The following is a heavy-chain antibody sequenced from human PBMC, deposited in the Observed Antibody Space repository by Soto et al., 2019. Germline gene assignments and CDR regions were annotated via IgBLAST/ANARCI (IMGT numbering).Heavy chain of an antibody. CDR2: ISWNSGSI. J-gene: IGHJ4*02. D-gene: IGHD2-2*01. V-gene: IGHV3-9*01. CDR3: VKDMGVVPAAMPFEY. CDR1: GFTFDDYA. Sequence: GGSLRLSCAASGFTFDDYAMHWVRQAPGKGLEWVSGISWNSGSIGYADSVKGRFTISRDNAKNSLYLQMNSLRAEDTALYYCVKDMGVVPAAMPFEYWGQGTLVTVSS.